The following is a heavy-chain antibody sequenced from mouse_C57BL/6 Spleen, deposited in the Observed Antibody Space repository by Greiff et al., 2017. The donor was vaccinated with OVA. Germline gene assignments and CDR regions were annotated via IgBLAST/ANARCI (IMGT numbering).Heavy chain of an antibody. J-gene: IGHJ4*01. D-gene: IGHD2-3*01. CDR1: GYSFTSYY. CDR3: ARGNDGYPVYAMDY. Sequence: VKLMESGPELVKPGASVKISCKASGYSFTSYYIHWVKQRPGQGLEWIGWIYPGSGNTKYNEKFKGKATLTADTSSSTAYMQLSSLTSEDSAVYYCARGNDGYPVYAMDYWGQGTSVTVSS. CDR2: IYPGSGNT. V-gene: IGHV1-66*01.